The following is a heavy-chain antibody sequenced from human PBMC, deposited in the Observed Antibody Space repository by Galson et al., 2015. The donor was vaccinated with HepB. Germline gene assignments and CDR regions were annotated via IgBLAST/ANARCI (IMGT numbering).Heavy chain of an antibody. J-gene: IGHJ4*02. CDR2: INADGSDT. CDR3: ARDSGSYPFDY. D-gene: IGHD1-26*01. V-gene: IGHV3-74*01. Sequence: SLRLSCAASGFTFDHYWIHWVRQAPGKGLMWVSRINADGSDTGYADSAEGQFTISRDNAKSVLYLQMDSLTVADTAVYYCARDSGSYPFDYWGQGTLVTVSS. CDR1: GFTFDHYW.